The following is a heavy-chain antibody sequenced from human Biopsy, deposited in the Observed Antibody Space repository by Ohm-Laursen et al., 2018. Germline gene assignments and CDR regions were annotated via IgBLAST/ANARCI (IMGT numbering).Heavy chain of an antibody. CDR3: GNEVHGRDY. D-gene: IGHD2-15*01. V-gene: IGHV4-34*08. CDR1: GKTFSDYH. Sequence: SETLSLTCAVFGKTFSDYHWSWTRQPPGRGLVWIGQINQAGKTNYNPSLKSRVSISADASKYEFSLRLTSVTAADTAVYLCGNEVHGRDYWGLGAQVTVSS. J-gene: IGHJ4*02. CDR2: INQAGKT.